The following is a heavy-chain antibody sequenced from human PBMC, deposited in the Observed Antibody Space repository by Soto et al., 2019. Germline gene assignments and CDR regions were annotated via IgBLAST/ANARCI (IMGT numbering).Heavy chain of an antibody. D-gene: IGHD3-16*01. CDR3: TRCIGSGGVRGGFDY. J-gene: IGHJ4*01. CDR1: GGTFKMYA. Sequence: QVQLVQSGAEVRKPGSAVRVSCTASGGTFKMYAMNWVRQAPGQGLEWMAGIIPIFDTPRYAQKFQGRVTITVDESTTTAYMELGGLRSEDTATYYCTRCIGSGGVRGGFDYWGHVTLVTVAS. V-gene: IGHV1-69*01. CDR2: IIPIFDTP.